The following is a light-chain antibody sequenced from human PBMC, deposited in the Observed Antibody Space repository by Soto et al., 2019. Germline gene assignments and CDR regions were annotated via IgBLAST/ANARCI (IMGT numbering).Light chain of an antibody. CDR3: NSYTTSSTPGYV. V-gene: IGLV2-14*01. Sequence: QSVLTQPASVSGSPGQSITISCTGTSSDVGGYNYVSWYQQHPGKAPKLIIYDVSNRPSGVSNRFPGSKSGNTASLTISGLQAEDEADYYCNSYTTSSTPGYVFGTGTKVTVL. CDR2: DVS. CDR1: SSDVGGYNY. J-gene: IGLJ1*01.